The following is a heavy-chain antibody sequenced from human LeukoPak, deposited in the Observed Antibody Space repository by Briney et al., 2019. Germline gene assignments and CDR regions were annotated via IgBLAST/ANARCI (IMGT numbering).Heavy chain of an antibody. D-gene: IGHD1-26*01. CDR3: ARARVEADAGYYYMDV. CDR2: ICHSGST. J-gene: IGHJ6*03. Sequence: SETLSLTCTVSGYSISSGYYWGWIRQPPGKGLEWIGSICHSGSTYYNPSLKSRVTISVDTSKNQFSLKLSSVTAADTAVYYCARARVEADAGYYYMDVWGKGTTVTVSS. CDR1: GYSISSGYY. V-gene: IGHV4-38-2*02.